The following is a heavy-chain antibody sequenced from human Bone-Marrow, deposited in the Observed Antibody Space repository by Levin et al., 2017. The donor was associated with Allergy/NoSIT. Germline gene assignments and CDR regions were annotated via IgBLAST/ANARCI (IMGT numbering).Heavy chain of an antibody. CDR2: ISNSGDVT. CDR1: GFIFSNYA. D-gene: IGHD1-26*01. CDR3: VKEWAGAFVPSYFYA. V-gene: IGHV3-23*01. J-gene: IGHJ4*02. Sequence: PGGSLRLSCAASGFIFSNYAMSWVRQAPGKGLEWVSVISNSGDVTWYPDSVKGRFTISRDNSTNTVTLQMNRLRSEDTAVYYCVKEWAGAFVPSYFYAWGQGSLVTVSS.